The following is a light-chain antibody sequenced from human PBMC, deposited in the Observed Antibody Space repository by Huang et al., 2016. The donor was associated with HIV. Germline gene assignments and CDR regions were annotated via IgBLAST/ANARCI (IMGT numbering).Light chain of an antibody. Sequence: IVLTQSPLSLPVTPGEPASISCRSSQSLLHSHGYNYLDWYLQKPGQAPQLLISLSSIRASGVPYRFSGSGSVTYFTLKISRVEAEDVGVYFCMQALQTPRTFGQGTRLEIK. J-gene: IGKJ5*01. CDR2: LSS. CDR1: QSLLHSHGYNY. CDR3: MQALQTPRT. V-gene: IGKV2-28*01.